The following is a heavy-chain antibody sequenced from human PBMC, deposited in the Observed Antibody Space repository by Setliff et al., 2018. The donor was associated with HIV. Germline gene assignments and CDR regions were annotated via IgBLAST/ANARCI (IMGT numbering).Heavy chain of an antibody. Sequence: GESLKISCKDSGYKFTSYWVGWVRQMPGRGLEWMGFINPSTSEVRYRPSLQGQVTMSVDKSISTAFLQWSSPAASDTAMYYCVRDQIGDVQVAGTWGTWGQGTLVTVSS. J-gene: IGHJ5*02. CDR3: VRDQIGDVQVAGTWGT. CDR1: GYKFTSYW. D-gene: IGHD6-19*01. V-gene: IGHV5-51*01. CDR2: INPSTSEV.